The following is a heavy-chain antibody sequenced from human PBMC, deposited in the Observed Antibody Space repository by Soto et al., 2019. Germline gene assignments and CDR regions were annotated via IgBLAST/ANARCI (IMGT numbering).Heavy chain of an antibody. D-gene: IGHD6-19*01. CDR2: TSYTGNT. CDR3: ARAMQAGFTHYFDP. J-gene: IGHJ5*02. V-gene: IGHV4-59*01. Sequence: SEILCLTCIVACGSTVSYHGRCIMQFPGKGLEWIAYTSYTGNTNYNPSLKSRVTISLDTSKNQLSLQLTSMTAADTAFYYCARAMQAGFTHYFDPWGQGTLVTVSS. CDR1: CGSTVSYH.